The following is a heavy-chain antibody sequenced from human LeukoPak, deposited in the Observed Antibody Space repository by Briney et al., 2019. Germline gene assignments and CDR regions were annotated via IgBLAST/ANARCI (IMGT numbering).Heavy chain of an antibody. D-gene: IGHD5-12*01. CDR2: MNPNSGNT. V-gene: IGHV1-8*01. CDR3: ARGLGRVATVRGGFNY. J-gene: IGHJ4*02. Sequence: ASVKVSCKASGYTFTSYDINWVRQATGQGLEWMGWMNPNSGNTGYAQKFQGRVTMTRNTSISTAYMELSSLRSEDTAVYYCARGLGRVATVRGGFNYWGQGTLVTVSS. CDR1: GYTFTSYD.